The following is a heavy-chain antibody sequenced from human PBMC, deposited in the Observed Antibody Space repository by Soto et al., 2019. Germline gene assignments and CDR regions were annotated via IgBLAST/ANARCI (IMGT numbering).Heavy chain of an antibody. J-gene: IGHJ4*02. CDR2: IYHSGST. V-gene: IGHV4-30-2*01. CDR3: ARESEDLTSNFDY. CDR1: GGSISSGGYS. Sequence: KPSETLSLTCAVSGGSISSGGYSWSWIRQPPGKGLEWIGYIYHSGSTYYNPSLKSRVTISVDRSKNQFSLKLSSVTAADTAVYYCARESEDLTSNFDYWVQGTLVTVSS.